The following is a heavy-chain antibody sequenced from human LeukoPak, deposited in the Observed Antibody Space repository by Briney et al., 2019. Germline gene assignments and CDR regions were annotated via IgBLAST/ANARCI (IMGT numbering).Heavy chain of an antibody. CDR2: IYYSGST. CDR3: ARLEGGQQLGMGV. Sequence: SETLSLTCTVSGGSISSYYWSWIRQPPGKGLEWIGYIYYSGSTNYNPSLKSRVTISVDTSKNQFSLKLSSVTAADTAVYYCARLEGGQQLGMGVWGQGTTVTVSS. D-gene: IGHD6-13*01. CDR1: GGSISSYY. J-gene: IGHJ6*02. V-gene: IGHV4-59*08.